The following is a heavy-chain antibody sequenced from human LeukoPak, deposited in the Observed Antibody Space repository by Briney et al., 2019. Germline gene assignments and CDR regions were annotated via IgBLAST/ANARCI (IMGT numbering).Heavy chain of an antibody. J-gene: IGHJ6*03. CDR2: ISSNGGST. D-gene: IGHD4-23*01. CDR1: GFTFSSYA. Sequence: GGSLRLSCAASGFTFSSYAMHWVRQAPGKGLEYVSAISSNGGSTYYANSVEGRFTISRDNSKNTMYLQMGSLRAEDMAVYYCARDRFLGYGGNYYYYMDVWGKGTTVTVSS. V-gene: IGHV3-64*01. CDR3: ARDRFLGYGGNYYYYMDV.